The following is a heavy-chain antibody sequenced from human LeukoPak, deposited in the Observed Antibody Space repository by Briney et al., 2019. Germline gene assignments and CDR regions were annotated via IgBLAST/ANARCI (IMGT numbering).Heavy chain of an antibody. Sequence: GGSLRLSCAASGFTFSSYEMNWVRQAPGKGLEWVSYISSSGSTIYYADSVKGRFTISRDNAKNSLYLQMNGLRAEDTAVYYCARDVRYYYDSSGYYGIDYWGQGTLVTVSS. V-gene: IGHV3-48*03. CDR2: ISSSGSTI. CDR1: GFTFSSYE. D-gene: IGHD3-22*01. CDR3: ARDVRYYYDSSGYYGIDY. J-gene: IGHJ4*02.